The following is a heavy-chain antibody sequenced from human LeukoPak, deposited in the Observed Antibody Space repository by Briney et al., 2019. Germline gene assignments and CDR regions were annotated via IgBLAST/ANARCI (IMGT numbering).Heavy chain of an antibody. D-gene: IGHD6-19*01. J-gene: IGHJ4*02. CDR1: GGSFSGYY. Sequence: KTSETLSLTCAVYGGSFSGYYWSWIRQPPGKGLEWIGEINHSGSTNYNPSLKSRVTISVDTSKNQFSLKLSSVTAADTAVYFCARERGSGWYDMTFDFWGQGTLVTVSS. CDR3: ARERGSGWYDMTFDF. CDR2: INHSGST. V-gene: IGHV4-34*01.